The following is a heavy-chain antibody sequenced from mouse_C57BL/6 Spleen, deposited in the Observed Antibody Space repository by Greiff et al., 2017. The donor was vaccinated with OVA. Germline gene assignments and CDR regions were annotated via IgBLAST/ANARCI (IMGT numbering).Heavy chain of an antibody. D-gene: IGHD4-1*01. CDR3: ARSGGGTATRYFDV. CDR2: IYPGSGNT. CDR1: GYTFTDYY. Sequence: QVQLQQSGAELVRPGASVKLSCKASGYTFTDYYINWVKQRPGQGLEWIARIYPGSGNTYYNEKFKGKATLTAEKSSSTAYMQLSSLTSEDSAVYFCARSGGGTATRYFDVWGTGTTVTVSS. V-gene: IGHV1-76*01. J-gene: IGHJ1*03.